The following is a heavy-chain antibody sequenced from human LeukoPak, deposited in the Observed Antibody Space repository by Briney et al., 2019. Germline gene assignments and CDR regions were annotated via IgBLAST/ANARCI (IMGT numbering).Heavy chain of an antibody. CDR1: GFTFSNFW. CDR3: AREGPQGPNFDY. Sequence: HPGGSLRLSCAASGFTFSNFWMHWVRQAPGKGLVWVALIYGDGSFTRYADSVKGRFTISRDNSKNTLYLQMNSLRAEDTAVYYCAREGPQGPNFDYWGQGTLVTVSS. J-gene: IGHJ4*02. CDR2: IYGDGSFT. V-gene: IGHV3-74*01.